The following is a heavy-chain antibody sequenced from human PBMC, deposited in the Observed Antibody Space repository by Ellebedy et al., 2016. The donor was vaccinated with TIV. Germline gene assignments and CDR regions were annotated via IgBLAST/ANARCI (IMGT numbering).Heavy chain of an antibody. CDR2: ITNSGSTI. V-gene: IGHV3-11*01. D-gene: IGHD6-13*01. Sequence: GGSLRPSCAASGFTFSDYYMSWIRQAPGKGLEWVSYITNSGSTIYYADSVKGRFTMSRDNAKNSLYLQMNSLRADDTAVYYCARDVRFIDQQHNWFDPWGQGTLVTVSS. CDR1: GFTFSDYY. J-gene: IGHJ5*02. CDR3: ARDVRFIDQQHNWFDP.